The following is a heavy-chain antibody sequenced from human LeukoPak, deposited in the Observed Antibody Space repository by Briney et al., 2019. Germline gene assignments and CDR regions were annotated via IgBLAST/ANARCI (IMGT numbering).Heavy chain of an antibody. CDR2: IYNTGSA. D-gene: IGHD2-2*01. V-gene: IGHV4-31*03. Sequence: SETLSLTCTVSGGSVNSGSYYWSWIRQHPGQGLEWIGHIYNTGSAYYNPSLMSRVSISIDTSENQFSLKLSSVTAADTAVYYCASTHCASPSCYSYYYSGLDVWGQGTTVIVSS. J-gene: IGHJ6*02. CDR1: GGSVNSGSYY. CDR3: ASTHCASPSCYSYYYSGLDV.